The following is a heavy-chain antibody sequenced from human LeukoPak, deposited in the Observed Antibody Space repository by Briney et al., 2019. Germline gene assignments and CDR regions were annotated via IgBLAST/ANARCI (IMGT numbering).Heavy chain of an antibody. V-gene: IGHV4-34*01. J-gene: IGHJ3*02. Sequence: PSETLSLTCAVYGGSFSGYYWSWIRQPPGKGLEWIGEINHSGSTNYNPSLKSRVTISVDTSKNQFSLKLSSVTAADTAVYYCARMRGNCSGGSCYGLDAFDIWGQGTMVTVSS. CDR2: INHSGST. D-gene: IGHD2-15*01. CDR3: ARMRGNCSGGSCYGLDAFDI. CDR1: GGSFSGYY.